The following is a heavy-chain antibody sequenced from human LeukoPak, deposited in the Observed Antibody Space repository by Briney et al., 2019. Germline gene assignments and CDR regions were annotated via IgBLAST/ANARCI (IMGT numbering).Heavy chain of an antibody. J-gene: IGHJ4*02. D-gene: IGHD6-25*01. V-gene: IGHV3-7*01. Sequence: GGSLRLSCAASGFTFSSYWMNWARQAPGKGLEWVASINHNGNVNYYVDSVKGRFTISRYNSKNTLYLQMNSLRAEDTAVYYCAVRLARPGFDYWGQGTLVTVSS. CDR3: AVRLARPGFDY. CDR1: GFTFSSYW. CDR2: INHNGNVN.